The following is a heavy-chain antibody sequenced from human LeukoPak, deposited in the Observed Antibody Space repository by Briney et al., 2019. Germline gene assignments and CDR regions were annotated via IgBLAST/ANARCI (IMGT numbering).Heavy chain of an antibody. Sequence: PSETLSLTCTVSGGSISSSSYYWGWIRQPPGKGLEWIGSIYYSGSTYYNPSLKSRVTISADTSKNQFSLKLSSVTAADTAVYYCARGRYCSDGSCYLDYWGQGTLVTVSS. CDR3: ARGRYCSDGSCYLDY. J-gene: IGHJ4*02. V-gene: IGHV4-39*07. D-gene: IGHD2-15*01. CDR2: IYYSGST. CDR1: GGSISSSSYY.